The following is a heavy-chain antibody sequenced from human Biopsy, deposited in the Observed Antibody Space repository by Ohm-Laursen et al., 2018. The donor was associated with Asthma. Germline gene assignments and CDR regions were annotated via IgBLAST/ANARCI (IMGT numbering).Heavy chain of an antibody. Sequence: LRLSCTASGFTFSSYGMHWDRPAPGKGLERGADRWDDGSNKYYADSVKGRFTISRDNSKNTLYLQMNSLRAEDTAVYYCAKERYYDFWSGYPIWGQGTMVTVSS. J-gene: IGHJ3*02. CDR3: AKERYYDFWSGYPI. CDR2: RWDDGSNK. CDR1: GFTFSSYG. D-gene: IGHD3-3*01. V-gene: IGHV3-33*06.